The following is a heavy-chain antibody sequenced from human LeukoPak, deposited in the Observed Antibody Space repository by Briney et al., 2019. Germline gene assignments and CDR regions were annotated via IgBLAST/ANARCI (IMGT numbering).Heavy chain of an antibody. CDR3: ARSCYGSGSHYIGDWRCDAFDI. CDR1: GYSFTSYW. J-gene: IGHJ3*02. D-gene: IGHD3-10*01. CDR2: IYPGDSDT. V-gene: IGHV5-51*01. Sequence: GESLKISCKGSGYSFTSYWIGWVRQMPGKGLEWMGIIYPGDSDTRYSPSFQGQVTISADKSISTAYLQWSSLKASDTAMYYCARSCYGSGSHYIGDWRCDAFDIWGQGTMVTVSS.